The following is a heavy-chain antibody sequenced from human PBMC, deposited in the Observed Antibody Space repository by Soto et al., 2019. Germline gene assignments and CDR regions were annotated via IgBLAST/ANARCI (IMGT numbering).Heavy chain of an antibody. CDR3: ARGLECDILTGYPTSYYYGMDV. J-gene: IGHJ6*02. D-gene: IGHD3-9*01. V-gene: IGHV3-33*01. CDR2: IWYDGSNK. Sequence: QVQLVESGGGVVQPGRSLRLSCAASGFTFSSYGMHWVRQAPGKGLEWVAVIWYDGSNKYYADSVKGRFTISRDNSKNTLYLQMNSLRAEDTAVYYCARGLECDILTGYPTSYYYGMDVWGQGTTVTVSS. CDR1: GFTFSSYG.